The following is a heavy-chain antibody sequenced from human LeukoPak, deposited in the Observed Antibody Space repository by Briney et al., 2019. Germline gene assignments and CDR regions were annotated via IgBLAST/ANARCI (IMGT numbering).Heavy chain of an antibody. D-gene: IGHD2-2*01. CDR1: GFTFSSYA. CDR2: ISSNGGST. CDR3: ARVVFDCSSTSCYDGGYNWFDP. V-gene: IGHV3-64*01. Sequence: GGSLRLSCAASGFTFSSYAMHWVRQAPGKGLEYVSAISSNGGSTYYANSVKGRFTISRDNSKNTLYLQMGSLRAEDMAVYYCARVVFDCSSTSCYDGGYNWFDPWGQGTLVTASS. J-gene: IGHJ5*02.